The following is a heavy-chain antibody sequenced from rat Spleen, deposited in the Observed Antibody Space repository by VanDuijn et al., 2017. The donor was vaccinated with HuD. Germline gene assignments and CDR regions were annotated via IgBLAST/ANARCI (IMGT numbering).Heavy chain of an antibody. CDR2: ISPSGGST. J-gene: IGHJ3*01. Sequence: EVQLVESGGGLVQPGRSLKLSCAASGFTFSNYDMAWVRQAPTKGLEWVASISPSGGSTYYRDSVKGRFTVSRDNAKSTLYLQMDSLWSEDTATYYCTTDRDYYSSYIPRFAYWGQGTLVTVSS. D-gene: IGHD1-2*01. CDR3: TTDRDYYSSYIPRFAY. CDR1: GFTFSNYD. V-gene: IGHV5-27*01.